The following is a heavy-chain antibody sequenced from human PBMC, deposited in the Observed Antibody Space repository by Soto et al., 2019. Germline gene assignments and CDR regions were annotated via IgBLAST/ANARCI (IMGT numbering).Heavy chain of an antibody. D-gene: IGHD2-2*01. CDR3: ARGPTLYCSSTSCPSIPLNWFDP. CDR2: IYYSGST. J-gene: IGHJ5*02. V-gene: IGHV4-39*01. CDR1: GGSISSSSYY. Sequence: SETLSLTCTVSGGSISSSSYYWGWIRQPPGKGLEWIGSIYYSGSTYYNPSLKSRVTISVDTSKNQFSLKLSSVTAADTAVYYCARGPTLYCSSTSCPSIPLNWFDPWGQGTLVTVSS.